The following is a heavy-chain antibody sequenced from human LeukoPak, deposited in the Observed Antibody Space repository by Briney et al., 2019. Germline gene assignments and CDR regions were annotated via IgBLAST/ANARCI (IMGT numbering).Heavy chain of an antibody. CDR2: ISYDGSNK. Sequence: GGSLRLSCAASGFTFSSYAMHWVRQAPGKGLEWVAVISYDGSNKYYADSVKGRFTISRDNSKNTLYLQMNSLRAEDTAVYYCAREGVPYSCSGGSCRKPGMDVWGQGTTVTVSS. J-gene: IGHJ6*02. D-gene: IGHD2-15*01. CDR3: AREGVPYSCSGGSCRKPGMDV. V-gene: IGHV3-30-3*01. CDR1: GFTFSSYA.